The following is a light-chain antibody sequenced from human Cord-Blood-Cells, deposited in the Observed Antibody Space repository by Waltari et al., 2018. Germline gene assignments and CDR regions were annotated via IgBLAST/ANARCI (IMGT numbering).Light chain of an antibody. V-gene: IGKV4-1*01. J-gene: IGKJ5*01. CDR1: QSVLYSSNNKNY. Sequence: DIVMTQSPDSLAVSLGERATINCKSSQSVLYSSNNKNYLAWYQQKPGQPPKLLIYWASTRESGVPDRFSGSGSGTDFTLTISSLQAEDVAVYYCQQYYSTPPITFSQGTRLEIK. CDR3: QQYYSTPPIT. CDR2: WAS.